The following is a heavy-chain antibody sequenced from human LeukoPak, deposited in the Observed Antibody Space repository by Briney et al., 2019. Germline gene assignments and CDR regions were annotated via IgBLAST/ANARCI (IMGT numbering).Heavy chain of an antibody. CDR1: GDSISPNY. V-gene: IGHV4-59*01. Sequence: SETLSLTCTVSGDSISPNYWSWIRQPPGKGLEWIGYIFYTGNTKYNPSLKSRVTISLDTSKNQFSLKLTSVTAADTAVYYCARSGTAFSFYYYYYMDVWGKGTTVTVSS. CDR2: IFYTGNT. CDR3: ARSGTAFSFYYYYYMDV. D-gene: IGHD3-10*01. J-gene: IGHJ6*03.